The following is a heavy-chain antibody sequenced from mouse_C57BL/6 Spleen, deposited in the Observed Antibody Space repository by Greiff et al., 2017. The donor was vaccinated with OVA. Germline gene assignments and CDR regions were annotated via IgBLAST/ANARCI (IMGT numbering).Heavy chain of an antibody. J-gene: IGHJ2*01. D-gene: IGHD1-1*01. CDR3: ARSPSRSTFDY. CDR1: GYTFTSYW. Sequence: QVQLQQPGAELVMPGASVKLSCKASGYTFTSYWMHWVKQRPGQGLEWIGEIDPSDSYTNYNQKFKGKSTLTVDKSSSTAYMQLSSLTSEDSAVSYCARSPSRSTFDYWGQGTTLTVSS. V-gene: IGHV1-69*01. CDR2: IDPSDSYT.